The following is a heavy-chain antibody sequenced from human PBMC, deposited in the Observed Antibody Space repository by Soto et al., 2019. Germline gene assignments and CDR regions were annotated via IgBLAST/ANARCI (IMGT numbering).Heavy chain of an antibody. Sequence: GGPLRLSCAASGFTFSSYGMHWVRQAPGKGLEWVAVISYDGSNKYYADSVKGRFTISRGNSKNTLYLQMNSLRAEDTAVYYCAKDRHRSPDFWSGYFVPWGQGTLVTVSS. D-gene: IGHD3-3*01. CDR2: ISYDGSNK. CDR3: AKDRHRSPDFWSGYFVP. V-gene: IGHV3-30*18. CDR1: GFTFSSYG. J-gene: IGHJ5*02.